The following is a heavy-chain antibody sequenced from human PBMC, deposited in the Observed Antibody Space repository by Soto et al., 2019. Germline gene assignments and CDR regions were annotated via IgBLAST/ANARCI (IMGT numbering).Heavy chain of an antibody. CDR1: GGSINSGAYY. V-gene: IGHV4-31*03. D-gene: IGHD1-26*01. CDR2: IYYSGST. J-gene: IGHJ4*02. Sequence: QVQLQESGPGLVKPSQTLSLTCTVSGGSINSGAYYWNWIRQHPGKGLEWIGYIYYSGSTYYNPSLKSRITISVDTSKNHFSLKLTSVTAADTAVYYCARVSDSGSYFTFAYWGQGTLVTVSS. CDR3: ARVSDSGSYFTFAY.